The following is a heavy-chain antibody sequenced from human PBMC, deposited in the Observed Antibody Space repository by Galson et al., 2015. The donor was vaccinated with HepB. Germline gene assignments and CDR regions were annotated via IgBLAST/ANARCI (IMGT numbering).Heavy chain of an antibody. V-gene: IGHV3-33*01. CDR3: ARAGYCSGGSCYSGEYFQH. J-gene: IGHJ1*01. CDR2: IWYDGSNK. D-gene: IGHD2-15*01. CDR1: GFTFSSYG. Sequence: SLRLSCAASGFTFSSYGMHWVRQAPGKGLEWVAVIWYDGSNKYYADSVKGRFTISRDNSKNTLYLQMNSLRAEDTAVYYCARAGYCSGGSCYSGEYFQHWGQGTLVTVSS.